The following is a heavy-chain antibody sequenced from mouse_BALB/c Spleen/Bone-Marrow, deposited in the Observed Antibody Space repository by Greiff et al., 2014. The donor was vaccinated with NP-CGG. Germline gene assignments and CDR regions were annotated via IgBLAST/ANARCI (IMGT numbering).Heavy chain of an antibody. V-gene: IGHV5-6-5*01. J-gene: IGHJ4*01. CDR1: GVTFSSYA. CDR2: ISSGGST. CDR3: ARGGGYYYAMDY. Sequence: NLVESGVGLVQPCFCMPLSGDVSGVTFSSYAMSWVRQTPEKRLEWVASISSGGSTYYPDSVKGRFTISRDNARNILYLQMSSLRSEDTAMYYCARGGGYYYAMDYWGQGTSVTVSS.